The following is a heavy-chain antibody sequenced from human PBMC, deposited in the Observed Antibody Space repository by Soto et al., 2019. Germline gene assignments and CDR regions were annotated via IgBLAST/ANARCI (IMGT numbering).Heavy chain of an antibody. J-gene: IGHJ6*02. CDR2: ISYDGSNK. Sequence: QVQLVESGGGVVQPGRSLRLSCAASGFTFSSYAMHWVRQAPGKGLEWVAVISYDGSNKYYADSVKGRFTISRDNSKNTWYLXMNSLRAEDTAVYYCARDGYSGYDQPPYYYYGMDVWGQGTTVTVSS. CDR3: ARDGYSGYDQPPYYYYGMDV. CDR1: GFTFSSYA. D-gene: IGHD5-12*01. V-gene: IGHV3-30-3*01.